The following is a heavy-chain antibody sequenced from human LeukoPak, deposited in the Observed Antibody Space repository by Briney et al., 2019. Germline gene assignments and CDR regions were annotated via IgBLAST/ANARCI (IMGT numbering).Heavy chain of an antibody. CDR2: VWYDGSNK. CDR1: GFTFSSYG. CDR3: AREGSDDGSYYFDY. V-gene: IGHV3-33*01. D-gene: IGHD3-10*01. Sequence: GGSLRLSCAASGFTFSSYGMHWVRQAPGKGLEWVAVVWYDGSNKYYADSVKGRLTISRDNSKNTLYLQMNSLRAEDTAVYYCAREGSDDGSYYFDYWGQGTLVTVSS. J-gene: IGHJ4*02.